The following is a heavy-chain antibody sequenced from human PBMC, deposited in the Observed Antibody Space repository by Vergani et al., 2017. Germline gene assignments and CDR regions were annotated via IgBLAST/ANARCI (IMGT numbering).Heavy chain of an antibody. J-gene: IGHJ3*02. V-gene: IGHV3-49*03. CDR1: GFTFGDYA. D-gene: IGHD3-16*01. Sequence: EVQLVESGGGLEQPGRSLRLSCTASGFTFGDYAMSWFRQAPGKGLEWVGFIRSKAYGGTTEYAASVKGRFTISRDDSKSIAYLQMNSLKTEDTAEYYCTRDPSASYDYIWGSPTAFDIWGQGTMVTVSS. CDR3: TRDPSASYDYIWGSPTAFDI. CDR2: IRSKAYGGTT.